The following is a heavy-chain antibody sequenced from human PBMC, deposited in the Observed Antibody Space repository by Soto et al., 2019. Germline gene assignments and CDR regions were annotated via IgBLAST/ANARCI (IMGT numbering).Heavy chain of an antibody. J-gene: IGHJ6*02. Sequence: QVQLVQSGAEVKKPGSSVKVSFKASGGTFSSYAISWVRQAPGQGLEWMGGIIPIFGTANYAQKFQGRVTITADKSTSTAYMELSSLRSEDTAVYYCARVDDRLSNGYFDPYGMDVWGQGTTVTVSS. CDR3: ARVDDRLSNGYFDPYGMDV. CDR1: GGTFSSYA. D-gene: IGHD3-9*01. V-gene: IGHV1-69*06. CDR2: IIPIFGTA.